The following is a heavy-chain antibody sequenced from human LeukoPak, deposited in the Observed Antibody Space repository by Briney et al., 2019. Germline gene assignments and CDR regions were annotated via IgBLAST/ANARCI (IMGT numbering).Heavy chain of an antibody. J-gene: IGHJ4*02. Sequence: GESLKISCKGSGYSFTSYWIGWVRQMPGKGLEWMGIIYPGDSDTRYSPSFQGQVTISADKSISTAYLQWSSLRASDIAMYYCARQGYDWNYEVDYWGQGTLVTVSS. V-gene: IGHV5-51*01. CDR3: ARQGYDWNYEVDY. CDR2: IYPGDSDT. CDR1: GYSFTSYW. D-gene: IGHD1-7*01.